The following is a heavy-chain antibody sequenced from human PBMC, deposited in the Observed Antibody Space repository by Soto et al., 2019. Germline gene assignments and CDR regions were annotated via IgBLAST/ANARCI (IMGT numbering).Heavy chain of an antibody. CDR3: AIALAGTSWFDP. V-gene: IGHV5-51*01. Sequence: GESLKISCKGSGYSFTSYWIAWVRQMPGKGLEWMGFFHPGDSDTRYSPSLQGQVTISADKSISTAYLQWSSLMASDTAIYYCAIALAGTSWFDPWGQGTLVTVSS. CDR2: FHPGDSDT. CDR1: GYSFTSYW. D-gene: IGHD6-19*01. J-gene: IGHJ5*02.